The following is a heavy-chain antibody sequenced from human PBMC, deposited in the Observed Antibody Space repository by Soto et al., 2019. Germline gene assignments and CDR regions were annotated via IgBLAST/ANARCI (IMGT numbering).Heavy chain of an antibody. Sequence: GGSMRLSCAASGFTFSGSAMHWVRQASGKGLEWVGRIRSKANSYATAYAASVKGRFTISRDDSKNTAYLQMNSLKTEDTAVYYCTRTRRYCSSTSCPSYYYYMDVWGKGTTVPVSS. J-gene: IGHJ6*03. CDR3: TRTRRYCSSTSCPSYYYYMDV. D-gene: IGHD2-2*01. V-gene: IGHV3-73*01. CDR1: GFTFSGSA. CDR2: IRSKANSYAT.